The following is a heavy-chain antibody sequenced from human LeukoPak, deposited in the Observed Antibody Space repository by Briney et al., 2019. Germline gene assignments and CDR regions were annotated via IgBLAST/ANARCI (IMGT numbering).Heavy chain of an antibody. J-gene: IGHJ4*02. CDR1: GGSFSGYY. V-gene: IGHV4-34*01. D-gene: IGHD5-12*01. CDR3: ARDTLQDIVATPFDY. CDR2: INHSGST. Sequence: SETLSLTCAVYGGSFSGYYWSWIRQPPGKGLEWIGEINHSGSTNYNPSLKSRVTISVDTSKNQFSLKLSSVTAADTAVYYCARDTLQDIVATPFDYWGQGTLVTVSS.